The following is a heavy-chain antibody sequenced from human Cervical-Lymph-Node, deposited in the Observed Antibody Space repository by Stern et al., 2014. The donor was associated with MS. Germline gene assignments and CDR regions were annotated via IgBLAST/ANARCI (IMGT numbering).Heavy chain of an antibody. V-gene: IGHV4-39*01. CDR3: ATLPTYSYYYYGLDV. CDR2: FLYRGST. D-gene: IGHD1-26*01. Sequence: QVQLQESGPGLVKPSETLSLTCTVSGGSISYSTYYWGWIRQPPGKGLEWIGGFLYRGSTYYTPSLQSRFPISVDPSKNQSSLNLSSVTAADTAVYYCATLPTYSYYYYGLDVWGQGTTVTVSS. CDR1: GGSISYSTYY. J-gene: IGHJ6*02.